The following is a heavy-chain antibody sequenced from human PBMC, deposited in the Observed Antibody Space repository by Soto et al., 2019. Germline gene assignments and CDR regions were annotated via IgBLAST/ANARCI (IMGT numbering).Heavy chain of an antibody. Sequence: SGPTLGNPTQTLTMTCTFSAFSLSTRGMCVNWIRQPPGKALEWLARIHWDDDKCYSTSLKSRLTVTKDTSKNQVVLTMTNMDPVDTATYYCAHRPSYCSGGSCYSGFDYWGQGTLVTVSS. CDR2: IHWDDDK. CDR1: AFSLSTRGMC. CDR3: AHRPSYCSGGSCYSGFDY. V-gene: IGHV2-5*08. D-gene: IGHD2-15*01. J-gene: IGHJ4*02.